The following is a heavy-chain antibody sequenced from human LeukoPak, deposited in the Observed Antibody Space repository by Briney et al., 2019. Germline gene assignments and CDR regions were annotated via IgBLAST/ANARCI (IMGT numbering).Heavy chain of an antibody. CDR1: GFTFSSYE. CDR2: ISSSSSYI. CDR3: ARWAARNYDILTGYS. Sequence: GGSLRLSCAASGFTFSSYEMNWVRQAPGKGLEWVSYISSSSSYIYYADSVKGRFTISRENAKNSLYLQMNSLRAEDTAVYYCARWAARNYDILTGYSWGKGTTVTISS. J-gene: IGHJ6*04. D-gene: IGHD3-9*01. V-gene: IGHV3-21*05.